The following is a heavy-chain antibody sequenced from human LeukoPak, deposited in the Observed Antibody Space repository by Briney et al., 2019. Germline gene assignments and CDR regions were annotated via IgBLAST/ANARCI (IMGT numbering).Heavy chain of an antibody. Sequence: GGSLRLSCAASGFTFSSYAMHWVRQAPGRGLEWVSAVSGRDDSTYYADSVKGRFTISRDTSKNTLYLQMNSLRAEDTAVYYCAKRGDYDILTGYYDPDYWGQGTLVTVSS. J-gene: IGHJ4*02. V-gene: IGHV3-23*01. CDR1: GFTFSSYA. CDR2: VSGRDDST. CDR3: AKRGDYDILTGYYDPDY. D-gene: IGHD3-9*01.